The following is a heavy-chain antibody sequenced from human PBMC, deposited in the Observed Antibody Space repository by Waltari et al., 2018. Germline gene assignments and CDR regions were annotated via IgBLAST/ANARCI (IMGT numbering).Heavy chain of an antibody. V-gene: IGHV3-72*01. CDR1: GFTFSDHY. J-gene: IGHJ6*02. Sequence: EVQLVESGGGLVQPGGSLRLSCAASGFTFSDHYMDWVRQAPGKGLEWVGRTRNKANSYTTEYAASVRGRFTISRDDSKNSLYLQMNSLKTEDTAVYYCARSPYSSSWYAKYYYGMDVWGQGTTVTVSS. CDR2: TRNKANSYTT. D-gene: IGHD6-13*01. CDR3: ARSPYSSSWYAKYYYGMDV.